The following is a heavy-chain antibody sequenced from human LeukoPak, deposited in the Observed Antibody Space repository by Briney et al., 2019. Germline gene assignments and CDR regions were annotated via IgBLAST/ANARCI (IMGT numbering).Heavy chain of an antibody. CDR3: ARDRVGSGWPRPYDFEH. CDR1: GYTFTGYY. V-gene: IGHV1-2*02. D-gene: IGHD6-19*01. J-gene: IGHJ4*02. Sequence: GASVKVSCKPSGYTFTGYYLHWVRQAPGQALEWMGWINHNIDATMYSEKFQGRVTMTRDTSISTAYMELSSLRSDDTALYYCARDRVGSGWPRPYDFEHWGQGTLVTVSS. CDR2: INHNIDAT.